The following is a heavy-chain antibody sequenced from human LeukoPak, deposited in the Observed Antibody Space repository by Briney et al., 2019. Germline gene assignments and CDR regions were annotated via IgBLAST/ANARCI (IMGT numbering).Heavy chain of an antibody. CDR1: GFTFSSYS. CDR2: LSSSSSYI. Sequence: GGSLRLSCAASGFTFSSYSMNWVRQAPGKGLEWVSSLSSSSSYIYYADSVKGRFTICRDNAKNSLYLQMNSLRAEDTAVYYCARSRSGYNDAFDIWGQGTMVTVSS. CDR3: ARSRSGYNDAFDI. D-gene: IGHD3-3*01. J-gene: IGHJ3*02. V-gene: IGHV3-21*01.